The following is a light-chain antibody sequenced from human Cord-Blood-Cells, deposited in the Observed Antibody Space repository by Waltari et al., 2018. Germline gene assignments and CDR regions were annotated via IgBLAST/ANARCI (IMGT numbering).Light chain of an antibody. V-gene: IGLV2-14*01. CDR3: SSYTSSSTYV. Sequence: QSALTQPASVTGSPGQSITISCTVTSTDVRGYNYASWYQPHPGKAPKLMIYELSNRPSGVSNRFSGSKSGNTASLTISGLQAEDEADYYCSSYTSSSTYVFGTGTKVTVL. CDR2: ELS. CDR1: STDVRGYNY. J-gene: IGLJ1*01.